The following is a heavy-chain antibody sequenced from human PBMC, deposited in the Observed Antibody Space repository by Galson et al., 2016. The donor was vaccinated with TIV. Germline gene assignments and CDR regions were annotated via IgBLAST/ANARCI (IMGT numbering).Heavy chain of an antibody. CDR2: INHSGTT. V-gene: IGHV4-38-2*01. Sequence: SETLSLTCGVSGYSISSGHYWGWIRQSPGGGLEWIGEINHSGTTRYSPSLKSRVTISLDMAKNQLSLKVTSVTAADTAVYYCARGPRLRTSPFEDITKTFDYWGQGARVTVSS. CDR3: ARGPRLRTSPFEDITKTFDY. D-gene: IGHD3-3*01. CDR1: GYSISSGHY. J-gene: IGHJ4*02.